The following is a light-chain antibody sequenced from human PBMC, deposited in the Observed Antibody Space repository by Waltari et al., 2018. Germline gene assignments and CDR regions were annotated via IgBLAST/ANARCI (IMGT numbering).Light chain of an antibody. V-gene: IGLV2-8*01. CDR2: EVS. Sequence: QSALTQPPSASGSPGQSVTMSCTGTSTDVGVYNFVSWYQQHPGKAPKLLIYEVSERPSGVPDRFSGSTSGNTASLTVSGLQPEDEADYYCASFAGSNTLFGGGTKLTVL. J-gene: IGLJ2*01. CDR1: STDVGVYNF. CDR3: ASFAGSNTL.